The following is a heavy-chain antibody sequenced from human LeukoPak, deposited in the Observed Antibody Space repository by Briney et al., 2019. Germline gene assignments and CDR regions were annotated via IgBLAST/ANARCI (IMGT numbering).Heavy chain of an antibody. D-gene: IGHD6-13*01. V-gene: IGHV1-2*02. J-gene: IGHJ4*02. CDR3: ARDRTSTWYGGIDY. CDR1: GYTFDVYY. CDR2: INSNSGDT. Sequence: ASVKVSCEASGYTFDVYYIHWVRQGPGQGLEWMGCINSNSGDTNHAQKFQGRVTMTRDTSITTAYMELSSLRFDDTAVYYCARDRTSTWYGGIDYWGQGTLVTVSS.